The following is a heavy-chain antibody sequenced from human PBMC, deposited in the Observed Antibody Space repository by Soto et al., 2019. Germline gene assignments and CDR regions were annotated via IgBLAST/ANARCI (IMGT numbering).Heavy chain of an antibody. CDR2: VSYDGTNK. D-gene: IGHD6-13*01. CDR3: AKDIGSSSWYWSATLDY. Sequence: QVQLVESGGGVVQPGRSLRLSCAASGFTFSSYGMHWVRQAPGKGLEWVAVVSYDGTNKYYADSVKGRFTISRDNSKNTLYLQMNSLRAGDTAVYYCAKDIGSSSWYWSATLDYWGQGTLVTVSS. CDR1: GFTFSSYG. V-gene: IGHV3-30*18. J-gene: IGHJ4*02.